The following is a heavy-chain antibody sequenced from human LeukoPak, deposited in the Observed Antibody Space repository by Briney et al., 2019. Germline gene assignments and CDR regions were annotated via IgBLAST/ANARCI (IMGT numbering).Heavy chain of an antibody. CDR2: INPNSGGT. J-gene: IGHJ4*02. Sequence: ASVKVSCKASGYTFTGYYMHWVRQAPGQGLEWMGRINPNSGGTNYAQKFQGRVTMTRDTSISTAYMELSRLRSDDTAVYYCARVLFRGYDWLGCWGQGTLVTVSS. CDR3: ARVLFRGYDWLGC. V-gene: IGHV1-2*06. CDR1: GYTFTGYY. D-gene: IGHD5-12*01.